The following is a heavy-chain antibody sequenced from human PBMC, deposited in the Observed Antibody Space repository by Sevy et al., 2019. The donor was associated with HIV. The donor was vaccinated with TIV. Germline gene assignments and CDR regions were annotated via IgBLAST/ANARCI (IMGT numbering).Heavy chain of an antibody. CDR2: ISTYSGET. Sequence: ASVKVSCKASGYTFTTYPIGWVRQAPGQGLEWMGWISTYSGETRDAQKFQGRATMTTDTSTSTAYLELRSLRSDDTAVYDCARDSEGSGHYYADYFDYWGQGTLVTVSS. V-gene: IGHV1-18*01. CDR1: GYTFTTYP. D-gene: IGHD3-22*01. CDR3: ARDSEGSGHYYADYFDY. J-gene: IGHJ4*02.